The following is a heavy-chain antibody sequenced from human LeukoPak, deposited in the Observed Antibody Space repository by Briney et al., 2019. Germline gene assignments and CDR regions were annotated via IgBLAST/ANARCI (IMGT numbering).Heavy chain of an antibody. J-gene: IGHJ5*02. CDR3: ARGLSGITIFGVVNWFDP. D-gene: IGHD3-3*01. CDR2: INPNSGGT. CDR1: GYTFTGYY. Sequence: ASVKVSCKASGYTFTGYYMHWVRQAPGQGLEWMGWINPNSGGTNYAQKFQGRVTMTRNTSISTAYMELSSLRSEDTAVYYCARGLSGITIFGVVNWFDPWGQGTLVTVSS. V-gene: IGHV1-2*02.